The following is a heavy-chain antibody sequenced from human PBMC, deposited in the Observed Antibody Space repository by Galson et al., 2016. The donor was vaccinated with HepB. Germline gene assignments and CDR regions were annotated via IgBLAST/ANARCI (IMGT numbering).Heavy chain of an antibody. CDR1: GFNFRSLL. Sequence: SLRLSCAASGFNFRSLLMSWVRQAPGKGLEWVSGIRGNSGSTYYTASVKGRFTVSRDNSKNTLYLRMSSLRVEDTAGYYCAKSQFGGRLQASFDSWGQGTLVTFSS. V-gene: IGHV3-23*01. J-gene: IGHJ4*02. D-gene: IGHD3-16*01. CDR2: IRGNSGST. CDR3: AKSQFGGRLQASFDS.